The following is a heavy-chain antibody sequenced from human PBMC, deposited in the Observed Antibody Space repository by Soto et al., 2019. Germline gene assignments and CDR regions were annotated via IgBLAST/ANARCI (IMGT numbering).Heavy chain of an antibody. CDR3: VKDPYSGVLVPVAIGFDP. D-gene: IGHD2-2*01. V-gene: IGHV3-23*01. CDR2: ISGSGGSA. CDR1: GFTFSNYA. Sequence: GGSLRLSCAASGFTFSNYAMTWVRQGPGKGLEWVSAISGSGGSAYYADSVKGRFTISRDNSKNTLYLQMNSLRADDSGVYYCVKDPYSGVLVPVAIGFDPWGPGTLVTVSS. J-gene: IGHJ5*02.